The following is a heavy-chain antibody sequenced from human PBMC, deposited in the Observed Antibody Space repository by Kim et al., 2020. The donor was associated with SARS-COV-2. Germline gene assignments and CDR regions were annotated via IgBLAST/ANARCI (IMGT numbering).Heavy chain of an antibody. V-gene: IGHV3-53*01. CDR3: ARDTGYGSGSQGY. Sequence: GGSLRLSCAASGFTVSSNYMSWVRQAPGKGLEWVSVIYSGGSTYYADSVKGRFTISRDNSKNTLYLQMNSLRAEDTAVYYCARDTGYGSGSQGYWGQGTLVTVSS. D-gene: IGHD3-10*01. J-gene: IGHJ4*02. CDR1: GFTVSSNY. CDR2: IYSGGST.